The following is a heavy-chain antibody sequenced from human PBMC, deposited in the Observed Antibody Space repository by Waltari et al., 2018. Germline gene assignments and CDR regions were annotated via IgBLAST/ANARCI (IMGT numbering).Heavy chain of an antibody. J-gene: IGHJ4*02. CDR1: GFTFDDYA. V-gene: IGHV3-9*01. CDR3: TKGDFWSGYYTYFDY. Sequence: EVQLVESGGGLVQPGRSLRLSCAASGFTFDDYAMHWVLQHPGQGLEWVSGISWNSGSIGYADSVKGRFTISRDNAKNSLYLQMNSLRAEDTALYYCTKGDFWSGYYTYFDYWGQGTLVTVSS. CDR2: ISWNSGSI. D-gene: IGHD3-3*01.